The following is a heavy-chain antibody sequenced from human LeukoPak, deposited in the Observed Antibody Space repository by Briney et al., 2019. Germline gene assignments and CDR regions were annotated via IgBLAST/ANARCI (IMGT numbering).Heavy chain of an antibody. CDR3: ARDWFHAIDY. CDR1: GFSFSRYS. CDR2: ITPSSTHI. V-gene: IGHV3-21*01. Sequence: GGSLRLSCAASGFSFSRYSMNWVRQAPGKGLEWVSSITPSSTHIQYAESLKGRFTISRDDAKNSLSLQMSSLRADDTAVYYCARDWFHAIDYWGQGTLVTVSS. D-gene: IGHD2/OR15-2a*01. J-gene: IGHJ4*02.